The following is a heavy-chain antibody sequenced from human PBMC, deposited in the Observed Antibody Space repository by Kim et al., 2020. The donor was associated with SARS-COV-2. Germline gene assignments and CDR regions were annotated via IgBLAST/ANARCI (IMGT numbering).Heavy chain of an antibody. D-gene: IGHD6-13*01. Sequence: GGSLRLSCAASGFTFSTYAMSWVRQAPGKGLEWVSAISKSGGGTYYADSMKGRFTISRDNSKNTLYLQMSSLKVGDTAVYYCAKDRCSSPNCAFDIWGQGTMVSVSS. J-gene: IGHJ3*02. CDR1: GFTFSTYA. CDR3: AKDRCSSPNCAFDI. V-gene: IGHV3-23*01. CDR2: ISKSGGGT.